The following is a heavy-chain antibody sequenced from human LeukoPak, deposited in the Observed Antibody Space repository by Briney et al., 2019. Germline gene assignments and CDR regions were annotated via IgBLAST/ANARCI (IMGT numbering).Heavy chain of an antibody. CDR2: ITPFNGNT. J-gene: IGHJ3*02. CDR3: ASRLWFGESNAFDI. V-gene: IGHV1-45*02. Sequence: SVKVSCTASGYTFTYRYLHWVRQAPGQALEWMGWITPFNGNTNYAQKFQDRVTITRDRSMSTAYMELSSLRSEDTAMYYCASRLWFGESNAFDIWGQGTMVTVSS. D-gene: IGHD3-10*01. CDR1: GYTFTYRY.